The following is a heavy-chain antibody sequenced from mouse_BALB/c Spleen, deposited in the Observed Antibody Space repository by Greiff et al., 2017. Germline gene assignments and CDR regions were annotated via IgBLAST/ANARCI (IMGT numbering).Heavy chain of an antibody. Sequence: EVMLVESGGGLVKPGGSLKLSCAASGFTFSSYTMSWVRQTPEKRLGWVATISSGGSYTYYPDSVKGRFTISRDNAKNTLYLQMSSLKAEDTAMYYCTRRSPYAMDYWGQGTSVTVSS. CDR2: ISSGGSYT. CDR1: GFTFSSYT. V-gene: IGHV5-6-4*01. CDR3: TRRSPYAMDY. J-gene: IGHJ4*01.